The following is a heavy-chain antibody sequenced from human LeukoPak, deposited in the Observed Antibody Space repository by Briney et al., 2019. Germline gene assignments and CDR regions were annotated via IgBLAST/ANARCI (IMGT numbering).Heavy chain of an antibody. Sequence: GGSLRLSCAASGFTFSSYWMSWVRQAPGKGLEWVSGISWNSGSIGYADSVKGRFTISRDNAKNSLYLQMNSLRAEDMALYYCAKGTDYYYMDVWGKGTTVTVSS. CDR2: ISWNSGSI. J-gene: IGHJ6*03. CDR1: GFTFSSYW. V-gene: IGHV3-9*03. CDR3: AKGTDYYYMDV.